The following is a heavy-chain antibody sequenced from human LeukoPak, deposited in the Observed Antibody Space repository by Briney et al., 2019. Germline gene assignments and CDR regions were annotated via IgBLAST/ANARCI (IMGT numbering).Heavy chain of an antibody. CDR1: GYTFTGYY. D-gene: IGHD6-13*01. V-gene: IGHV1-2*02. J-gene: IGHJ6*03. Sequence: ASVEVSCKASGYTFTGYYMHWVRQTPGQGLEWMGWINPNSGGTNYAQKFQGRVTMTRDTSISTAYMELSRLRSDDTAVYYCARDRGSIAAAGTFYYYMDVWGKGTTVTVSS. CDR3: ARDRGSIAAAGTFYYYMDV. CDR2: INPNSGGT.